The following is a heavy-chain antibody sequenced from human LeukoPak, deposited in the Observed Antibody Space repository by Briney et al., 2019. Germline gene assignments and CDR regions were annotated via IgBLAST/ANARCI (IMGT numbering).Heavy chain of an antibody. D-gene: IGHD4-11*01. CDR1: GYTFTGYY. CDR2: INPNSGGT. CDR3: ARVPPTVTTPYYFDY. Sequence: GASVKVPCKASGYTFTGYYMHWVRQAPGQGLEWMGWINPNSGGTNYAQKFQGRVTMTRDTSISTAYMELSRLRSDDTAVYYCARVPPTVTTPYYFDYWGQGTLVTVSS. V-gene: IGHV1-2*02. J-gene: IGHJ4*02.